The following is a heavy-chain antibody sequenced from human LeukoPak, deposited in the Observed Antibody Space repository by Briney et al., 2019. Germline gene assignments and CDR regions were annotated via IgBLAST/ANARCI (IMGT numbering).Heavy chain of an antibody. CDR1: GGSFSGYY. CDR3: ASYDGNMVRGRDRDY. J-gene: IGHJ4*02. D-gene: IGHD3-10*01. CDR2: INHSGST. V-gene: IGHV4-34*01. Sequence: SETLSLTCAVYGGSFSGYYWSWIRQPPGKGLEWIGEINHSGSTNYNPSLKGRVTISVDTSKNQFSLKLSSVTAADTAVYYCASYDGNMVRGRDRDYWGQGTLVTVSS.